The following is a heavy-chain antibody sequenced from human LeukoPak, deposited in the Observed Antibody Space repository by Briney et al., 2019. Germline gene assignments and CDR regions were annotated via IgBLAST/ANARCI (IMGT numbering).Heavy chain of an antibody. V-gene: IGHV4-61*01. J-gene: IGHJ6*03. CDR3: ARYSSSYRYYYMDV. CDR2: IYYSGST. Sequence: PSETLSLTCTVSGGSISSSSYYWSWIRQPPGKGLEWMGYIYYSGSTNYNPSLKSRVTISVDTSKNQFSLKLSSVTAADTAVYYCARYSSSYRYYYMDVWGKGTTVTVSS. D-gene: IGHD6-13*01. CDR1: GGSISSSSYY.